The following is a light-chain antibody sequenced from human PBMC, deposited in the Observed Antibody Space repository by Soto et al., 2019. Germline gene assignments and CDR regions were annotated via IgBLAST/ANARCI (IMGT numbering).Light chain of an antibody. J-gene: IGLJ1*01. CDR2: NNN. Sequence: QLVLTQPPSASGTPGQRVTISCSGSTSNIGYNDVNWYQQLPGTAPKVLIANNNHRPSGVPDRFSGSKSGTSASLAISGLQSDDEADYFCSTWDDSLNAYVFGAGTKVTVL. CDR1: TSNIGYND. CDR3: STWDDSLNAYV. V-gene: IGLV1-44*01.